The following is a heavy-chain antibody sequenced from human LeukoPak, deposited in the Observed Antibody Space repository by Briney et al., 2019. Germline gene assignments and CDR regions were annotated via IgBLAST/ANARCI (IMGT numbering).Heavy chain of an antibody. D-gene: IGHD6-13*01. J-gene: IGHJ5*02. CDR3: ARDTHLEPAAAKNWFDP. CDR2: IIPIFGTA. CDR1: GGTFSSYA. Sequence: SVKVSCKASGGTFSSYAISWVRQAPGQGLEWMGGIIPIFGTANYAQKFQGRVTITADKSTSTAYMELSSLRSEDTAVYYCARDTHLEPAAAKNWFDPWGQGTLVTVSS. V-gene: IGHV1-69*06.